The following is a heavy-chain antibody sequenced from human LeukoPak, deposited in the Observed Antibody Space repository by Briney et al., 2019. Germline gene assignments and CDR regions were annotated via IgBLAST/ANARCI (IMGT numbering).Heavy chain of an antibody. CDR3: ARELPGFDP. CDR2: IYYSGST. V-gene: IGHV4-59*01. CDR1: GGSISSYY. J-gene: IGHJ5*02. Sequence: SETLSLTCTVSGGSISSYYWSWIRQPPGKGLEWIGYIYYSGSTNYNPSLKSRVTISVDTSKNQFSLKLSSVTAADTAAYYCARELPGFDPWGQGTLVTVSS. D-gene: IGHD2-15*01.